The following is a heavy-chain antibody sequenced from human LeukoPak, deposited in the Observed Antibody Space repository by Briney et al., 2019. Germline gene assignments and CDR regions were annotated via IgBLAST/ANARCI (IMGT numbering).Heavy chain of an antibody. V-gene: IGHV1-18*01. J-gene: IGHJ4*02. CDR3: ARDPSNTSGYQIYFDY. CDR2: ISAYNGDT. Sequence: ASVKVSCKASGYTFRNYGISWGRQAPGQGLECRGWISAYNGDTHYAQKLQGRITMTTDTSTSTAYMELRSLRYDDTAVYYCARDPSNTSGYQIYFDYWGQGTLVTASS. CDR1: GYTFRNYG. D-gene: IGHD5-12*01.